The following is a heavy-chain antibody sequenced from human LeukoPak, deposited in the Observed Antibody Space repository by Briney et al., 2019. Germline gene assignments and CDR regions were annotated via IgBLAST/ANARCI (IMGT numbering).Heavy chain of an antibody. CDR2: SSYNGNT. Sequence: SETLSLTCTVSGASFTNYYWSWIRQPPGQGLEWIGFSSYNGNTNYNPSLKSRVTISVDMSKNQFSLRLKSVTAVDTAVYYCARGGYYGSGNDFRFDPWGQGTLVTVSS. D-gene: IGHD3-10*01. CDR1: GASFTNYY. V-gene: IGHV4-59*01. J-gene: IGHJ5*02. CDR3: ARGGYYGSGNDFRFDP.